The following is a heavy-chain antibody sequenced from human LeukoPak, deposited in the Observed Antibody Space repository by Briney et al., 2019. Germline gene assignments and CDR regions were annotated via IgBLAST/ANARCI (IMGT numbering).Heavy chain of an antibody. CDR1: GFSLSTSGVG. CDR3: AHRSYSSSWYGDSEYFQH. CDR2: IYWDDDK. D-gene: IGHD6-13*01. J-gene: IGHJ1*01. Sequence: SGPTLVKPTQTLTLTCTFSGFSLSTSGVGVGWTRQPPGKALEWLALIYWDDDKRYSPSLKSRLTITKDTSKNQVVLTMTNMDPVDTATYYCAHRSYSSSWYGDSEYFQHWGQGTLVTVSS. V-gene: IGHV2-5*02.